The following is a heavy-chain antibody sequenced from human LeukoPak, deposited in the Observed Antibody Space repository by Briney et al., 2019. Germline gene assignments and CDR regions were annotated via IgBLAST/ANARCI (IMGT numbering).Heavy chain of an antibody. V-gene: IGHV3-23*01. CDR3: AKDQDIVVVPATNDY. D-gene: IGHD2-2*01. J-gene: IGHJ4*02. CDR1: GFTFSSYA. CDR2: ISGSGGST. Sequence: GGSLRLSCAASGFTFSSYAMSWVRQAPGKGLEWVSAISGSGGSTYYADSVKGRFTISRDNSKNTLYLQMNSLRAEDTAVYYCAKDQDIVVVPATNDYWGQGTLVTVSS.